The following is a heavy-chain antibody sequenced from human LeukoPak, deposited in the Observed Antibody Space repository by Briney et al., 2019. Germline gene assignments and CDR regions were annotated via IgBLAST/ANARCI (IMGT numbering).Heavy chain of an antibody. CDR1: GGSISSYY. V-gene: IGHV4-59*01. CDR2: IYYSGST. Sequence: SETLSLTCTVSGGSISSYYWSWIRQPPGKGLEWIGYIYYSGSTNYNPSLKSRVTISVDTSKNQFSLKLSSVAAADTAVYYCARAGYSSSWYYYYGMDVWGQGTTVTVSS. J-gene: IGHJ6*02. D-gene: IGHD6-13*01. CDR3: ARAGYSSSWYYYYGMDV.